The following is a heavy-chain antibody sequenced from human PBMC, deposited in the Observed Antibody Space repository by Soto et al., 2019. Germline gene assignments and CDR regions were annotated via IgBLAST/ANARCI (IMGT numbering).Heavy chain of an antibody. CDR3: AGTPVGSGGSCSFGEGNYYYAMDV. V-gene: IGHV4-4*07. D-gene: IGHD2-15*01. CDR1: GGSISSYY. Sequence: QVQLQESGPGLVKPSETLSLTCTVSGGSISSYYWSWIRQPAGKGLEWIGRIYTSGGTNYNPSLSRRGTMSVDTSQKQFATMLSSVTEADSAVYYCAGTPVGSGGSCSFGEGNYYYAMDVWGQGTTVTVSS. CDR2: IYTSGGT. J-gene: IGHJ6*02.